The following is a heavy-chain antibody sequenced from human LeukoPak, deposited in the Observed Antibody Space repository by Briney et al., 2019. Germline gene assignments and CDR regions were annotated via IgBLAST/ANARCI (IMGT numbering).Heavy chain of an antibody. V-gene: IGHV3-15*01. Sequence: GGSLRLSCAASGFTFSNAWMTWVRQAPGKGLEWVGRIKSKSDAGTTDYAAPVKGRFTITSDDTKNTLYLKMNSLKIEDTAVYYCATGHYVWGSSCDYWGQGTLVTVSS. J-gene: IGHJ4*02. CDR2: IKSKSDAGTT. CDR3: ATGHYVWGSSCDY. CDR1: GFTFSNAW. D-gene: IGHD3-16*01.